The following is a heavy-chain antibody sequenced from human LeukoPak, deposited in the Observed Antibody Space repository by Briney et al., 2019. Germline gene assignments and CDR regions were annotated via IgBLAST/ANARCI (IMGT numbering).Heavy chain of an antibody. CDR2: ISGSGGST. CDR3: AKDSRVLYSSSPSDY. CDR1: GFTFSSYA. D-gene: IGHD6-6*01. V-gene: IGHV3-23*01. Sequence: GGSLRLSCAASGFTFSSYAMSWVRQAPGKGLEWVSAISGSGGSTYYADSLKGRFTISRDNSKNTLSLQTNSLRAEDTAVYYCAKDSRVLYSSSPSDYWGQGTLVTVSS. J-gene: IGHJ4*02.